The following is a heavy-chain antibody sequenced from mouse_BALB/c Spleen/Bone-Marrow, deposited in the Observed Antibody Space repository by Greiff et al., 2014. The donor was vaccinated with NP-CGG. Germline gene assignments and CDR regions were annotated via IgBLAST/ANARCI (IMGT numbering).Heavy chain of an antibody. CDR2: IDPANGNT. V-gene: IGHV14-3*02. CDR3: ASATTATYYAMDY. D-gene: IGHD1-2*01. CDR1: GFNIKDTY. J-gene: IGHJ4*01. Sequence: EVQLQQSGAELVKPGASVKLSCTASGFNIKDTYMQWVKQRPEQGLEWIGRIDPANGNTKYDPKFQGKATITTDTSSNTAYLQVSSLTSEDTAVYYGASATTATYYAMDYWGQGTSVTVSS.